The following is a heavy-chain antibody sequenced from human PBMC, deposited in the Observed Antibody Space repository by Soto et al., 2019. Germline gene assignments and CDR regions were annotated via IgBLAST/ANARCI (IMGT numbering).Heavy chain of an antibody. Sequence: PSETLSLTCTVSGDSISNSDYYWNWIRQSPGKGLEWIASIDYSGSTYYNPSLKSRVTISVDTSKNQFSLKLSSVTAADTAVYYCERVRTGTTVDPWGQGTLVTVSS. J-gene: IGHJ5*02. V-gene: IGHV4-30-4*01. CDR2: IDYSGST. CDR1: GDSISNSDYY. D-gene: IGHD1-1*01. CDR3: ERVRTGTTVDP.